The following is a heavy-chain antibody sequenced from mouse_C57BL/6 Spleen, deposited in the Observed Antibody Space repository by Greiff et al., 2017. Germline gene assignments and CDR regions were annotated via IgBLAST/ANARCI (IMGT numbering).Heavy chain of an antibody. CDR2: FYPDSGST. CDR1: GYTFTEYT. D-gene: IGHD2-4*01. V-gene: IGHV1-62-2*01. CDR3: ARGGYYDYGEAYYFDY. Sequence: VQLQQSGAELVKPGASVKLSCKASGYTFTEYTIHWVKQSSGQGLEWIGWFYPDSGSTRYNEKFKGKATLTVDKSSSTVYMELSRLTSEDSTVYFCARGGYYDYGEAYYFDYWGQGTTLTGSS. J-gene: IGHJ2*01.